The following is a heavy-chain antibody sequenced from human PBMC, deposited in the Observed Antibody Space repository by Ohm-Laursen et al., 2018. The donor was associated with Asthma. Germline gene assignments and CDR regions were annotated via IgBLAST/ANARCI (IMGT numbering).Heavy chain of an antibody. CDR1: GFTFSSYW. J-gene: IGHJ4*02. CDR3: ARGSLEGLQ. V-gene: IGHV3-74*01. D-gene: IGHD5-24*01. Sequence: SLRLSCSASGFTFSSYWMSWVRQRPGGGLDWVSHIFPDGRQTNYADSVKGRFTISRDDAENTLYLQMNSLRADDSAVYYCARGSLEGLQWGQGTLVTVSS. CDR2: IFPDGRQT.